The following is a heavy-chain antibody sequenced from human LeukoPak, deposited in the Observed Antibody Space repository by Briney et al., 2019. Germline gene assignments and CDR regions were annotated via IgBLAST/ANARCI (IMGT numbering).Heavy chain of an antibody. CDR3: ASTNFWSRYPFDY. V-gene: IGHV3-7*01. Sequence: PGGSLRLSCAASGFTFSGYWMSWVRQPPGKGLEWVANIKQDGSEKYYVDSVKGRFTISRDNAKNSLYLQMDSPRVEDTAVYYCASTNFWSRYPFDYWGQGTLVTVSS. D-gene: IGHD3-3*01. CDR1: GFTFSGYW. CDR2: IKQDGSEK. J-gene: IGHJ4*02.